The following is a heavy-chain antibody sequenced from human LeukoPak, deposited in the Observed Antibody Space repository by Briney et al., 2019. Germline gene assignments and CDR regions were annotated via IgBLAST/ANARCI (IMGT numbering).Heavy chain of an antibody. D-gene: IGHD1-26*01. CDR3: AKDSKIVGATFRSYHYMDV. V-gene: IGHV3-53*01. CDR1: GFSVRTTY. CDR2: LYTGGGT. Sequence: PGGSLRLSCAASGFSVRTTYMSWVRQAPGKGLEWVSVLYTGGGTDHADSVKGRFTISRDNSKNTLYLQMNSLRAEDTAVYYCAKDSKIVGATFRSYHYMDVWGKGTAVTVSS. J-gene: IGHJ6*03.